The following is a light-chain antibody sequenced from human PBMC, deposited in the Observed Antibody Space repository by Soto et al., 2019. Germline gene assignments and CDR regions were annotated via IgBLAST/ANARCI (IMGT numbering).Light chain of an antibody. CDR1: QSFSNW. CDR2: KAS. Sequence: DILMTQSPSTLSASVGDTVTITCRASQSFSNWLAWYQQKPGKAPKLLIYKASTLESRVPSRFSGSGSGTDFILTISSLQPDDFANYYCQHYNSYSLTFGQGTKVEIK. J-gene: IGKJ1*01. CDR3: QHYNSYSLT. V-gene: IGKV1-5*03.